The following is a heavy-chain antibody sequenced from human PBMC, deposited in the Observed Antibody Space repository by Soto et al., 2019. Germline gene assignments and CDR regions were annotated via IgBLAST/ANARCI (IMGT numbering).Heavy chain of an antibody. CDR2: ISSSSSYT. Sequence: GGSLRLSCAASGFTFSDYYMSWIRQAPGKGLEWVSYISSSSSYTNYADSVKGRFTISRDNAKNSLYLQMNSLRAADTGVYYCVRENYYYGMDVWGQGTTVTVSS. J-gene: IGHJ6*02. CDR3: VRENYYYGMDV. CDR1: GFTFSDYY. V-gene: IGHV3-11*06.